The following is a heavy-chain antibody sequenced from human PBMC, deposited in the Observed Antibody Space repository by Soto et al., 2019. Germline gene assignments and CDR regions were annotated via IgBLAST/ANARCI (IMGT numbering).Heavy chain of an antibody. D-gene: IGHD6-19*01. CDR1: VGTFSSYA. CDR2: IIPIFGTA. V-gene: IGHV1-69*06. CDR3: AIYSSGWYSGPNWFDP. J-gene: IGHJ5*02. Sequence: SVKVSCKASVGTFSSYAISWVRQAPGQGLEWMGGIIPIFGTANYAQKFQGRVTITADKSTSTAYMELSSLRSEDTAVYYCAIYSSGWYSGPNWFDPWGQGTLVTVSS.